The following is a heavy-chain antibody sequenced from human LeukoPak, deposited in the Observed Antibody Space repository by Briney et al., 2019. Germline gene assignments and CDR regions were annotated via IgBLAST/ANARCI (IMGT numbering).Heavy chain of an antibody. D-gene: IGHD4-11*01. CDR2: ISGSGGST. V-gene: IGHV3-23*01. CDR3: AKPGSDSKRSRVPPDY. CDR1: GFTFSSYA. Sequence: GGSLRLSCAASGFTFSSYAMSWVRQAPGKGLEWVSVISGSGGSTYYADSVKGRFTISRDNSKNTLYLQVNSLRAEDTAVYYCAKPGSDSKRSRVPPDYWGQGTLVTVSS. J-gene: IGHJ4*02.